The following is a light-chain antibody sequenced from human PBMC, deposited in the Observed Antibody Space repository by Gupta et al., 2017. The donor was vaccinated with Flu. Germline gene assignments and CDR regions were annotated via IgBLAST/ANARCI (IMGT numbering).Light chain of an antibody. CDR1: QSVRSK. CDR3: QQYDNGGT. V-gene: IGKV3-15*01. CDR2: AAS. Sequence: SPAHMSVSQGERATRSCRDSQSVRSKLAWEQQKPGQAPRLIIYAASNRDTGITDRFSGSGGGKEFTLTRSSRQSEDCEVYYWQQYDNGGTFGQGTKVEIK. J-gene: IGKJ1*01.